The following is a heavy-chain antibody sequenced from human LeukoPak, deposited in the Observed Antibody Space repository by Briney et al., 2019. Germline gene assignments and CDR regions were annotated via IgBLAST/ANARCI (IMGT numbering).Heavy chain of an antibody. CDR2: IDPSDSYT. D-gene: IGHD7-27*01. Sequence: GESLKISCKGSGYSFTSYWISWVRQMPGKGLEWMGRIDPSDSYTNYSPSFQGHVTISADKSISTVYLQWSSLKASDTAMYYCARQSGDFYYYYGMDVWGKGTAVTVSS. V-gene: IGHV5-10-1*01. J-gene: IGHJ6*04. CDR3: ARQSGDFYYYYGMDV. CDR1: GYSFTSYW.